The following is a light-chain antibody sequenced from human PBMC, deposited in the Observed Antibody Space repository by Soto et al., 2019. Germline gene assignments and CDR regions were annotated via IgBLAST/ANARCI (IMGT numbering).Light chain of an antibody. J-gene: IGKJ2*01. CDR2: AAS. V-gene: IGKV1-39*01. Sequence: DIQMTQSPSSLSASVGDRVTITCRASQSISSYLNWYQQKPRKAPKLLIYAASSLQSGVPSRFSGSGSGTEFTLTISSLQPEDFATDYCQQSYSTPLMYTFGQGTKLEIK. CDR3: QQSYSTPLMYT. CDR1: QSISSY.